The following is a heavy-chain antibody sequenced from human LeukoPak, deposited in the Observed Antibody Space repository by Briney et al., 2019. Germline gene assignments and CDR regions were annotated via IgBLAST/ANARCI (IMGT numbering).Heavy chain of an antibody. CDR3: ARDGPDAFDI. Sequence: SETLSLTCTVSGGSLSSYYWSWTRQPPGKGLEWIGYIYYSGSTNYNPSLKSRVTISVDTSKNQFSLKLSSVTAADTAVYYCARDGPDAFDIWGQGTMVTVSS. J-gene: IGHJ3*02. D-gene: IGHD3/OR15-3a*01. CDR1: GGSLSSYY. CDR2: IYYSGST. V-gene: IGHV4-59*01.